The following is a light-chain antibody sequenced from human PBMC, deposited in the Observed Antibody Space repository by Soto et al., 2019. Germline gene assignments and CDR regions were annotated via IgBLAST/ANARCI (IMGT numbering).Light chain of an antibody. CDR1: SSDVGGYHY. Sequence: QSALTQPASVSGSPGQSITISCTGTSSDVGGYHYVSWYQQHPGKAPKLMIYDVSNRPSGISNRFSGSKSGNTASLTLSGLQAADEADYYCTSYTSSSTWVPGVENKRTVL. CDR2: DVS. CDR3: TSYTSSSTWV. V-gene: IGLV2-14*01. J-gene: IGLJ3*02.